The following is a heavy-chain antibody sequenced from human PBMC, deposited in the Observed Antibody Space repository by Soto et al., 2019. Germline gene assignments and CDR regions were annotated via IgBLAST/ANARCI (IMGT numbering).Heavy chain of an antibody. CDR3: ARESYFGRDFDY. CDR1: RVSVWSHG. J-gene: IGHJ4*02. V-gene: IGHV3-48*04. Sequence: GCCLKLGSASCRVSVWSHGMDVSRQAPGKGLEWIAYIASGSTTIYYADSVKGRFTISRDNAKNSLYLQMSSLRAEDTAVYYCARESYFGRDFDYCGQGTLVTVSS. CDR2: IASGSTTI. D-gene: IGHD1-26*01.